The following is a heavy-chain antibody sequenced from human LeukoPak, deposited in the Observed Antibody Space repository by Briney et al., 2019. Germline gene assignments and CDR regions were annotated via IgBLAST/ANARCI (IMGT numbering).Heavy chain of an antibody. D-gene: IGHD2-15*01. CDR1: GFTFSSYT. J-gene: IGHJ3*02. Sequence: GGSLRLSCAASGFTFSSYTMNWVRQAPGKGLEWVSSISSSSSYIYHADSAKGRFTNPRDNAKNSLYLQMNSLRAEDTAVYYCAREGRVGSCSGGSCYHDAFDIWGQGTMVTVSS. V-gene: IGHV3-21*01. CDR3: AREGRVGSCSGGSCYHDAFDI. CDR2: ISSSSSYI.